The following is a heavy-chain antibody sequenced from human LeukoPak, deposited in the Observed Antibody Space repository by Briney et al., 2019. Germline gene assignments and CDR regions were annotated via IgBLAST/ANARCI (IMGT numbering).Heavy chain of an antibody. CDR3: AQGENFYFGSGTYQPH. D-gene: IGHD3-10*01. Sequence: GGSLRLSCAASGFTVSSNYINWVRQAPGKGLDWVSGISGRGDDTFYADSVKGRFTISRDNSRNKLFLQMNSLRPDDTAIYYCAQGENFYFGSGTYQPHWGQGTLVTVSS. CDR2: ISGRGDDT. V-gene: IGHV3-23*01. CDR1: GFTVSSNY. J-gene: IGHJ4*02.